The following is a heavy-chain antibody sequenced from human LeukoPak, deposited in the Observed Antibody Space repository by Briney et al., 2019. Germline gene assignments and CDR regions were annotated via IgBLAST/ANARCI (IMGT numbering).Heavy chain of an antibody. CDR3: ARGKFLNLYSSSWYIDY. CDR1: GYTFTAYY. J-gene: IGHJ4*02. Sequence: ASVKVSCKSSGYTFTAYYLHWVRQATGQGLEWMGWMNPNSGNTGYAQKFQGRVTMTRNTSISTAYMELSSLRSEDTAVYYCARGKFLNLYSSSWYIDYWGQGTLVTVSS. V-gene: IGHV1-8*02. D-gene: IGHD6-13*01. CDR2: MNPNSGNT.